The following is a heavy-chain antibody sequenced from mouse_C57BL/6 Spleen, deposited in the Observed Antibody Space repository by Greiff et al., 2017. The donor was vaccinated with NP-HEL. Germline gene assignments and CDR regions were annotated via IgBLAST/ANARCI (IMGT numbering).Heavy chain of an antibody. J-gene: IGHJ2*01. CDR1: GYTFTSYW. CDR3: ARLYGNYFDY. CDR2: IDPSDSYT. D-gene: IGHD2-1*01. Sequence: QVQLQQSGAELVKPGASVKLSCKASGYTFTSYWMQWVKQRPGQGLEWIGEIDPSDSYTNYNQKFKGKATLTVDTSSSTAYMQLSSLTSEDSAVYYCARLYGNYFDYWGQGTTLTVSS. V-gene: IGHV1-50*01.